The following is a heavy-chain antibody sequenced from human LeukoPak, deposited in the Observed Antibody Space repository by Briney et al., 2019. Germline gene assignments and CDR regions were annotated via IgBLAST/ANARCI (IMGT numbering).Heavy chain of an antibody. CDR2: INHSGST. V-gene: IGHV4-34*01. D-gene: IGHD3-3*01. J-gene: IGHJ5*02. CDR1: GGSFSGYY. Sequence: SETLSLTCAIYGGSFSGYYWSWIRQPPGKGLEWIGEINHSGSTNYNPSLKSRVTISVDTSKNQFSLKLSSVTAADTAVYYCARKVLYYDFWSGYWGNNWFDPWGQGTLVTVSS. CDR3: ARKVLYYDFWSGYWGNNWFDP.